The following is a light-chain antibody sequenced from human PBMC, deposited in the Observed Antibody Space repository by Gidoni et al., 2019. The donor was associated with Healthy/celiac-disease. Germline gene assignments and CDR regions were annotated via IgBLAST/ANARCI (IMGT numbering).Light chain of an antibody. Sequence: LQMTQSPSPPSASVGDRVTITCRASQSISSWLAWYQQKPGKAPKLLIYKASSLESGVPSRFSGSGSGTEFTLTISSLQPDDFAAYYCQQYNSYPWTFGRGTKVEIK. CDR1: QSISSW. V-gene: IGKV1-5*03. CDR3: QQYNSYPWT. CDR2: KAS. J-gene: IGKJ1*01.